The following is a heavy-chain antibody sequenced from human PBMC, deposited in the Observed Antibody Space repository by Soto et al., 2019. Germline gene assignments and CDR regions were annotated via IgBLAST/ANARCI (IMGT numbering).Heavy chain of an antibody. D-gene: IGHD6-13*01. J-gene: IGHJ5*02. Sequence: PSQTLSLTCAISGDSVSSNSAAWNWIRQSPSRGLEWLGRTYYRSKWYNDYAVSVKSRITINPDTSKNQFSLQLNSVTPEDTAVYYCARVVXLAAAGXXAXXXPXGQGTXVTV. CDR3: ARVVXLAAAGXXAXXXP. CDR2: TYYRSKWYN. CDR1: GDSVSSNSAA. V-gene: IGHV6-1*01.